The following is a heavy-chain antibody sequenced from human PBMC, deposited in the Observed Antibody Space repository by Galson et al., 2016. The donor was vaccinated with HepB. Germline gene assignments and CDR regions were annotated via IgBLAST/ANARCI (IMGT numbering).Heavy chain of an antibody. Sequence: SLRLSCAASGFRFSNYAMSWVRQAPGKGLEWVSSVSATGSSIYYTDSVRGRFTISRDNSKNMVYLQMSTLTVGDAALYYCSTVLKPWNEWLDRGFFDSWGQGTLVTVSS. D-gene: IGHD5-12*01. CDR3: STVLKPWNEWLDRGFFDS. CDR2: VSATGSSI. J-gene: IGHJ4*02. CDR1: GFRFSNYA. V-gene: IGHV3-23*01.